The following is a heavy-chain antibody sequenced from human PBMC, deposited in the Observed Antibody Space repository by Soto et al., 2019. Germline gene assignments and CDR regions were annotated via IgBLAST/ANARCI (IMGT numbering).Heavy chain of an antibody. Sequence: SVKVSCKVSGGTFRTHGFSWVRQAPGQGLEWIGGNIPIFDIVAYAQKFQGRVTITADDSTNTAHMEMSGLTSEDTAAYFCARERGSMTVNNIHHALDVWGQGTTVTVSS. J-gene: IGHJ6*02. D-gene: IGHD2-15*01. CDR2: NIPIFDIV. V-gene: IGHV1-69*13. CDR1: GGTFRTHG. CDR3: ARERGSMTVNNIHHALDV.